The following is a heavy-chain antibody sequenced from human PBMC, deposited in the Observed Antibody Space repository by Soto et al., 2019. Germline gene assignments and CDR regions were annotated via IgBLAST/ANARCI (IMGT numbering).Heavy chain of an antibody. CDR2: ISNSGST. J-gene: IGHJ6*03. V-gene: IGHV4-59*08. CDR1: GDSIRNHH. D-gene: IGHD3-3*01. Sequence: SETLSLTCTVSGDSIRNHHWSWIRQPPGKGLEWVGYISNSGSTNYNPSLKSRVTISVDTSNNLFSLKLSSVTAADTAVYYCARSYYDLWSGSYYYYMDVWGKGTTVTVSS. CDR3: ARSYYDLWSGSYYYYMDV.